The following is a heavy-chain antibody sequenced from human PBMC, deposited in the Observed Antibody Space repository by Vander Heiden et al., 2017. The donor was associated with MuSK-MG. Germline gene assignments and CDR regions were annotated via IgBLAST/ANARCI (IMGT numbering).Heavy chain of an antibody. CDR1: GGSVRGFY. V-gene: IGHV4-59*02. D-gene: IGHD3-10*01. CDR3: ARGSTGQFGP. J-gene: IGHJ5*02. Sequence: QVQLQESGPGLVKPSETLSLTCSVSGGSVRGFYWSWIRQSPGKGLEWIAYMNDRESSNDNPALRSRFTVSVDTAKNQFSMKRSSGDAADTAVDDCARGSTGQFGPWGRGILVTVSS. CDR2: MNDRESS.